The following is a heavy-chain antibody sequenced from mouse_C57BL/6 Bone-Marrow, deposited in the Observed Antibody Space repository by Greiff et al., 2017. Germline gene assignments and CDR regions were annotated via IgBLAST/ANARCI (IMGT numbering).Heavy chain of an antibody. D-gene: IGHD1-1*01. V-gene: IGHV5-12*01. CDR2: ISNGGGST. CDR1: GFTFSDYY. CDR3: ARQGIYYGSDYYAMDY. J-gene: IGHJ4*01. Sequence: DVMLVESGGGLVQPGGSLKLSCAASGFTFSDYYMYWVRQTPEKRLEWVAYISNGGGSTYYPDTVKGRFTISRDNAKNTLYLQMSRLKSEDTAMYYCARQGIYYGSDYYAMDYWGQGTSVTVSS.